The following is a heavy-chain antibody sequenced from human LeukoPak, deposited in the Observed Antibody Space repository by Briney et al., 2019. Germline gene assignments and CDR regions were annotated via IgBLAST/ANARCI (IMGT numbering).Heavy chain of an antibody. CDR1: GYTFTIYY. CDR2: INPSGGST. CDR3: ASVLEIGAFDI. Sequence: ASVKVSCKASGYTFTIYYMHWVRQAPGQGLEWMGIINPSGGSTSYAQKFQGRVTMTRDMSTSTVYMELSSLRSEDTAVYYCASVLEIGAFDIWGQGTMVTVSS. V-gene: IGHV1-46*03. J-gene: IGHJ3*02. D-gene: IGHD5-24*01.